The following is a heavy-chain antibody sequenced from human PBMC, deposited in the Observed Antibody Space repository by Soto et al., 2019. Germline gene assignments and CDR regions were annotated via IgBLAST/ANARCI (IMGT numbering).Heavy chain of an antibody. J-gene: IGHJ5*02. CDR2: MNPNSGNT. V-gene: IGHV1-8*01. CDR3: TRDSGGKAYNWFDP. D-gene: IGHD2-15*01. Sequence: QVQLVQSGAEVKKPGASVKVSCKASGYTFGNYDINWVRQATGQGLEWMGWMNPNSGNTGYAQKFQGRVTMTRNTSLSTAYMELQNLRSEDTAVYYCTRDSGGKAYNWFDPWGQGTLVTVSS. CDR1: GYTFGNYD.